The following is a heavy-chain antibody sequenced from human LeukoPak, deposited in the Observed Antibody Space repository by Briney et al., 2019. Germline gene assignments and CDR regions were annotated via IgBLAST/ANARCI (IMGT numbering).Heavy chain of an antibody. CDR2: IYYSGST. J-gene: IGHJ4*02. V-gene: IGHV4-59*11. Sequence: PSETLSLTCTVSGGSISGHYFSWIRQPPGKGLEWIGYIYYSGSTNYNPSLKSRVTMSVDTSNNQFSLSLSSVTAADTAVYFCAREGKGSGSFDSWGQGTLVTVSS. CDR1: GGSISGHY. D-gene: IGHD3-10*01. CDR3: AREGKGSGSFDS.